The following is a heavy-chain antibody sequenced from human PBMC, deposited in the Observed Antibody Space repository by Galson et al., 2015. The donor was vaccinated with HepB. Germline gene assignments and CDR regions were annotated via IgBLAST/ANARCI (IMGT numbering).Heavy chain of an antibody. Sequence: QSGAEMKKPGESLKISCKGSGYSFIRYWIGWVRQMPGKGLEWMGIIFPNDSDIRYSPSFQGQVTISADKSISTAYLQWSSLKASDTAIYYCARRAIAATDEWFDPWGQGTLVTVSS. D-gene: IGHD6-13*01. V-gene: IGHV5-51*01. CDR3: ARRAIAATDEWFDP. CDR1: GYSFIRYW. CDR2: IFPNDSDI. J-gene: IGHJ5*02.